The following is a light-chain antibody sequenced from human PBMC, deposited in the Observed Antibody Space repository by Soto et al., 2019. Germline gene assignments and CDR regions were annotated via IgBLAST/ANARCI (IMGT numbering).Light chain of an antibody. V-gene: IGKV1-39*01. CDR1: QSISSY. CDR3: QQSYSTPG. J-gene: IGKJ4*01. CDR2: AAS. Sequence: DIQMTQSPSSLSASVGDRVTITCRASQSISSYLNWYQQKPGKAPKLLIYAASSLQSGVPSRFSGSGSGTDFTLTINSLQPEDFATYYCQQSYSTPGFGGGTKVEIK.